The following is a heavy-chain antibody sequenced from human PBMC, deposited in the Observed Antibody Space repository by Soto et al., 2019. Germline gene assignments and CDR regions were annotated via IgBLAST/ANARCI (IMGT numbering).Heavy chain of an antibody. CDR3: NLVVTSPPY. D-gene: IGHD2-21*02. CDR2: MNPNSGNT. V-gene: IGHV1-8*01. J-gene: IGHJ4*02. Sequence: QVQLVQSGAEVKKPGASVKVSCKASGYTFTSFEINWVRQATGQGLEWMGWMNPNSGNTGYAQKFQGRVTMTRNTSISTAYTELSSLRSEDTAVYYCNLVVTSPPYWGQGTLVTVSS. CDR1: GYTFTSFE.